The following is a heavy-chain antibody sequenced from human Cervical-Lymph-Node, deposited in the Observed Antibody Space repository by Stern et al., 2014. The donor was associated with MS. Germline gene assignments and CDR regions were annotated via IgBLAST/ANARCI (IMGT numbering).Heavy chain of an antibody. V-gene: IGHV7-4-1*02. D-gene: IGHD4-17*01. Sequence: VQLVESGSELKKPGASVKVSCKASGYTFTTYGMNWVRQAPGQGLEWMGWINTNTGNPTYAQGFTGRFVFSLDTSVSAAYLQISILKADDTAVYYCARALSDYEIDYWGQGTLVTVSS. CDR2: INTNTGNP. J-gene: IGHJ4*02. CDR3: ARALSDYEIDY. CDR1: GYTFTTYG.